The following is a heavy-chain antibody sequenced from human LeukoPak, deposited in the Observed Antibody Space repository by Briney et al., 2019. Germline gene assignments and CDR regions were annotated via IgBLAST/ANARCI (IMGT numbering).Heavy chain of an antibody. CDR3: ARAVAGKPPDY. D-gene: IGHD6-19*01. CDR2: INSDGSST. J-gene: IGHJ4*02. Sequence: GGSLRLSCAASGFTFSSYWMHWVRQAPGKGLVWVSRINSDGSSTSYADSVKGRFTISRDNAKNTLYLQMNSLRAEDTAVYYCARAVAGKPPDYWGQGTLVTASS. V-gene: IGHV3-74*01. CDR1: GFTFSSYW.